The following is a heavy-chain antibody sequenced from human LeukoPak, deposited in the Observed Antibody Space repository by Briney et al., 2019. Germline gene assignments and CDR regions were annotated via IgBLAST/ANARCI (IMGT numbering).Heavy chain of an antibody. CDR1: GFTVRSNY. V-gene: IGHV3-66*01. CDR3: ARDHDDGDYFFDY. J-gene: IGHJ4*02. D-gene: IGHD4-17*01. CDR2: LYRGGTA. Sequence: PGGSLRLSCAASGFTVRSNYMSWVRQAPGKGLEWVSVLYRGGTASYADSVQGRFIISRDNSKNTLYLQMNSLRAEDTAVYYCARDHDDGDYFFDYWGQGTLVTVSS.